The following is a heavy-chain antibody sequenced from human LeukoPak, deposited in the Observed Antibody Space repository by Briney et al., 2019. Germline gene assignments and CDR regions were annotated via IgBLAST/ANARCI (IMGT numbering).Heavy chain of an antibody. Sequence: GGSLRLSCAASGFTFDDYAMHWVRQAPGKGLEWVSLISGDGGSTYYADSVKGRFTISRDNSKNSLYLQMNSLRAEDTAVYYCARDSGSYRDAFDIWGKGTMVTVSS. D-gene: IGHD1-26*01. J-gene: IGHJ3*02. CDR2: ISGDGGST. V-gene: IGHV3-43*02. CDR1: GFTFDDYA. CDR3: ARDSGSYRDAFDI.